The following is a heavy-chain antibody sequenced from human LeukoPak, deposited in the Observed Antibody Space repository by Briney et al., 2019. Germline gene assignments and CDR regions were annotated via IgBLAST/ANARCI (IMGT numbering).Heavy chain of an antibody. Sequence: SETLSLTCTVSGGSISSYYWSWIRQPPGKGLEWIGYVYYSGSTNYNPSLKSRVTISVDTSKNQFSLKLSSVTAADTAVYYCARRSRMTTIDAFDIWGQGTMVTVSS. V-gene: IGHV4-59*01. D-gene: IGHD5-24*01. CDR3: ARRSRMTTIDAFDI. CDR2: VYYSGST. CDR1: GGSISSYY. J-gene: IGHJ3*02.